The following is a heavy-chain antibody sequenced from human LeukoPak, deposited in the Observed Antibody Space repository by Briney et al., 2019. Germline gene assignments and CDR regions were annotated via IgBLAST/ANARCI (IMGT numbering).Heavy chain of an antibody. CDR1: GGSISSSH. CDR2: IYYSGTS. D-gene: IGHD6-13*01. CDR3: AKAAGYSTIYWFDP. J-gene: IGHJ5*02. Sequence: PSETLSLTCTVSGGSISSSHWSWIRQPPGKGLEFIGYIYYSGTSNYNPSLKNRVTMSVDTSNNQFSLKLNSVTAADTAVYYCAKAAGYSTIYWFDPWGQGTLVTVSS. V-gene: IGHV4-59*01.